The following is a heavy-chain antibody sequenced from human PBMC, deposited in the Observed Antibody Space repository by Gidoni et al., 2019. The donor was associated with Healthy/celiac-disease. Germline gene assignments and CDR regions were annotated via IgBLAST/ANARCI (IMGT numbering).Heavy chain of an antibody. CDR3: TTAPTVTTSVDY. Sequence: EVQLVESGGGLVKPGGSLGLSCAASGFTFSNAWMSWVRQAPGKGLEWVGRIKSKTDGGTTDYAAPVKGRFTISRDDSKNTLYLQMNSLKTEDTAVYYCTTAPTVTTSVDYWGQGTLVTVSS. CDR1: GFTFSNAW. V-gene: IGHV3-15*01. CDR2: IKSKTDGGTT. J-gene: IGHJ4*02. D-gene: IGHD4-17*01.